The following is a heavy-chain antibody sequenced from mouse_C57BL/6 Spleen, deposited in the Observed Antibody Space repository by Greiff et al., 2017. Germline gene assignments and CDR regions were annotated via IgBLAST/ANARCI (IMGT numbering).Heavy chain of an antibody. D-gene: IGHD1-1*01. CDR1: GYTFTDYN. CDR2: INPNNGGT. J-gene: IGHJ3*01. V-gene: IGHV1-18*01. CDR3: ARSGYGSSLAWFAY. Sequence: EVQLQQSGPELVKPGASVKIPCKASGYTFTDYNIDWVKQSHGKSLEWIGDINPNNGGTIYNQKFKGKATLTVDKSSSTADMELRSLTSEDTAVYYCARSGYGSSLAWFAYWGQGTLVTVSA.